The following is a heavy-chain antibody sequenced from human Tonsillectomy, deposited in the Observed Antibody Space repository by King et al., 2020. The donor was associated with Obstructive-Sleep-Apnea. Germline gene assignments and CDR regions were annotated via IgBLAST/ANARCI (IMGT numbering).Heavy chain of an antibody. D-gene: IGHD2-21*02. Sequence: LQLQESGPGLVKPSETLSLTCTVSGGSISSSSSYWGWIRQPPGKGPEWIGSIFYSGSTYYNPSLKSRVTISVDTSKNQFSLKLSSVTAADTAVYYCARDVCGGDCYLDYWGQGTLVTVSS. J-gene: IGHJ4*02. CDR1: GGSISSSSSY. CDR3: ARDVCGGDCYLDY. CDR2: IFYSGST. V-gene: IGHV4-39*07.